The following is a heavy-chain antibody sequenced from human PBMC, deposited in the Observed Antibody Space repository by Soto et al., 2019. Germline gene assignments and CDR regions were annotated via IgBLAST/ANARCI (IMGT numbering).Heavy chain of an antibody. D-gene: IGHD6-19*01. V-gene: IGHV1-2*04. Sequence: QVQLVQSGAEVKKPGASVKVSCKASGYTFTGYYMHWVRQAPGQGLEWMGWINPNSGGTNYAQKFQGWVTMTRDTPISTANMELSRLRSDDTAVYYCARQRSRTYSSGCCDAFDLWGQGTMVTVSS. CDR2: INPNSGGT. CDR1: GYTFTGYY. J-gene: IGHJ3*01. CDR3: ARQRSRTYSSGCCDAFDL.